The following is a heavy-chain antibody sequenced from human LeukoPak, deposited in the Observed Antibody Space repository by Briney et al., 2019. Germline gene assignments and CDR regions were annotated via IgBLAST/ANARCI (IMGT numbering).Heavy chain of an antibody. V-gene: IGHV1-46*01. J-gene: IGHJ4*02. CDR3: ARRAAASHYLDY. CDR1: GYTFTNYY. CDR2: INPSGDST. Sequence: ASVKVSCKASGYTFTNYYMHWVRQAPGQGLEWMLIINPSGDSTIYAQKFQGRLTMTRDTSTSTVYMDLSSLRSEDTAVYYCARRAAASHYLDYWGQGTLVTVSS. D-gene: IGHD6-13*01.